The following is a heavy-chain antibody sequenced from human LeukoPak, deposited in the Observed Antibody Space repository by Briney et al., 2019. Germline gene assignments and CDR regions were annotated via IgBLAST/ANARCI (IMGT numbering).Heavy chain of an antibody. Sequence: GGSLRLSCAASGFTVSSNYMSWVRQAPGKGLEWVSVIYSGGTTHYADSVQGRFTISRDNLKNTLYLEMSSLRAEDTAVYYCARHRGGPDSAFDYWGQGTLVTVSS. CDR2: IYSGGTT. V-gene: IGHV3-53*01. D-gene: IGHD3-16*01. CDR3: ARHRGGPDSAFDY. CDR1: GFTVSSNY. J-gene: IGHJ4*02.